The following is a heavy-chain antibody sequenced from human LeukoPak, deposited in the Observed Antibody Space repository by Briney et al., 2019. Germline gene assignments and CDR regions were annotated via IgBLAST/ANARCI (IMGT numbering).Heavy chain of an antibody. CDR3: ARHPPFASGWSQNYFDY. CDR2: ISYDGGNI. CDR1: GFTFDNYA. D-gene: IGHD6-19*01. V-gene: IGHV3-30*04. J-gene: IGHJ4*02. Sequence: GGSLRLSCAPSGFTFDNYAMHWVRQAPGKGLEWVALISYDGGNIYYADSVQGRFTISRDNSKNTLYLQMNSLRPEDTAVYYCARHPPFASGWSQNYFDYWGQGTLVTVSS.